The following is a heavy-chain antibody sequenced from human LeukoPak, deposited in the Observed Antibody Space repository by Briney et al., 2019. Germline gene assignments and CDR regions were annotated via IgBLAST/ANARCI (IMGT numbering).Heavy chain of an antibody. Sequence: ASVKVSCKASGYTFTSYDINWARQATGQGLEWMGWMNPNSGNTGYAQKFQGRVTITRNTSISTAYMELSSLRSEDTAVYYCARVGYYDFWSGFRDPYYYYMDVWGKGTTVTVSS. CDR2: MNPNSGNT. V-gene: IGHV1-8*03. D-gene: IGHD3-3*01. CDR1: GYTFTSYD. J-gene: IGHJ6*03. CDR3: ARVGYYDFWSGFRDPYYYYMDV.